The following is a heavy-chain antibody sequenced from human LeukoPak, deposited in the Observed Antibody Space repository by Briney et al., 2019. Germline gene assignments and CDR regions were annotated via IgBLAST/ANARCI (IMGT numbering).Heavy chain of an antibody. D-gene: IGHD3-22*01. CDR3: HYYDFPPMAYFDY. CDR2: IIPILGIA. CDR1: GGTFSSYA. V-gene: IGHV1-69*04. J-gene: IGHJ4*02. Sequence: ASVKVSCKASGGTFSSYAISWVRQAPGQGLEWMGRIIPILGIANYAQKFQGGVTITADKSTSTAYMELSSLRSEDTAVYYCHYYDFPPMAYFDYWGQGTLVTVSS.